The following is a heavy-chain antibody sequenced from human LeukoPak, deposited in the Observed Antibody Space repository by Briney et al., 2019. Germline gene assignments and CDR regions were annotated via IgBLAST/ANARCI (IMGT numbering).Heavy chain of an antibody. CDR3: ARVPYVSGTFDY. CDR1: GFTVSSNY. D-gene: IGHD3-10*01. J-gene: IGHJ4*02. V-gene: IGHV3-66*02. CDR2: IYSGGST. Sequence: GGSLRLSCAASGFTVSSNYMTWVRQAPGKGLEWVSLIYSGGSTSYADSVKDRFTIFRDNSKNTLYLQMNSLRTEDTAVYYCARVPYVSGTFDYWGQGTLVTVSS.